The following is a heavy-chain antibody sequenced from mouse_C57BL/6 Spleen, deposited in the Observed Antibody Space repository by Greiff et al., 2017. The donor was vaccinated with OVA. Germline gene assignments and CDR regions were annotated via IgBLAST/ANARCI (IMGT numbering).Heavy chain of an antibody. D-gene: IGHD1-1*01. CDR1: GYTFTSYW. CDR3: ARERGYGSSYFDY. V-gene: IGHV1-59*01. Sequence: VQLQQPGAELVRPGTSVKLSCKASGYTFTSYWMHWVKQRPGQGLEWIGVIDPSDSYTNYNQKFKGKATLTVDTSSSTAYMQLSSLTSEDSAVYYCARERGYGSSYFDYWGQGTTLTVSS. CDR2: IDPSDSYT. J-gene: IGHJ2*01.